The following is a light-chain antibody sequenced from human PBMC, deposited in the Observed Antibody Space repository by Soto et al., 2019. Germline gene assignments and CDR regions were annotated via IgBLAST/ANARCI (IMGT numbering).Light chain of an antibody. CDR3: AGWDDSLNGWV. J-gene: IGLJ3*02. V-gene: IGLV1-44*01. CDR2: SNS. Sequence: QSVLTQPPSASGTPGQMVTISCSGSSSNIGRNTINWYQQLPGTAPKVLIFSNSNRPSGVPDRFSGSKSGTSASLAISGVQSEDEADYYCAGWDDSLNGWVFGGGTKLTVL. CDR1: SSNIGRNT.